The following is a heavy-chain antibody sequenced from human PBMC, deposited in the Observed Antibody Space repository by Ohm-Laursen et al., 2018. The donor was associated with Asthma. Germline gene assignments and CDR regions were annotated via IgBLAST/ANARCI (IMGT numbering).Heavy chain of an antibody. Sequence: SLRLSCAASGFTFSTYAMNWVRQAPGKGLEWVSDISGNGGRTKYADFVTGRFTISRDNSKNTLYLQMNSLRAEDTALYHCARDLTYYDYVWGSYRPACWGQGTLVTVSS. CDR1: GFTFSTYA. V-gene: IGHV3-23*01. D-gene: IGHD3-16*02. CDR3: ARDLTYYDYVWGSYRPAC. J-gene: IGHJ4*02. CDR2: ISGNGGRT.